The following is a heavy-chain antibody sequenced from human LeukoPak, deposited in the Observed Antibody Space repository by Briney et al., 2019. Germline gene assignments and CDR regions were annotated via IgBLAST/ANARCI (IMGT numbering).Heavy chain of an antibody. CDR2: TYCSRST. D-gene: IGHD2-2*03. CDR3: ARVGYCSSTSCAPPDAFDI. CDR1: SGSISSNY. J-gene: IGHJ3*02. Sequence: KPSEILSLTCTVYSGSISSNYWSWNRQPPGKGRVWIGYTYCSRSTIYTPAVKSRVTISVDTSKNQFSLKLTSVTAADTAVYYCARVGYCSSTSCAPPDAFDIWGQGTMVTVSS. V-gene: IGHV4-59*01.